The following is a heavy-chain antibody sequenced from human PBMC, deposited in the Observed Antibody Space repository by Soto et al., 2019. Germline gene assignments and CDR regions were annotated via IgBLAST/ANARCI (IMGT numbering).Heavy chain of an antibody. J-gene: IGHJ4*02. CDR3: AKGFGDYWAFDY. D-gene: IGHD3-16*01. CDR2: ISNDGSNK. Sequence: QVHLVESGGGVVQPGRSLRLSCAASGFSFSTYGMHWVRQAPGKGLEWVAFISNDGSNKYYADSVKGRFTISRDNTKNALDLQMNSLRAEDTAVYYGAKGFGDYWAFDYWGQGTLVTVSS. V-gene: IGHV3-30*18. CDR1: GFSFSTYG.